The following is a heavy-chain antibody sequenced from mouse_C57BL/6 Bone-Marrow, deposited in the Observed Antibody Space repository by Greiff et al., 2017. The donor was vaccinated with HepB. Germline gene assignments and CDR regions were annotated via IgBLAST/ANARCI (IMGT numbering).Heavy chain of an antibody. CDR1: GYTFTSYW. CDR3: ARWGGLRRGYYAMDY. J-gene: IGHJ4*01. D-gene: IGHD2-4*01. CDR2: TYPGSGST. V-gene: IGHV1-55*01. Sequence: VQLQQPGAELVKPGASVKMSCKASGYTFTSYWITWVKQRPGQGLEWIGDTYPGSGSTNYNEKFKSKATLTVDTSSSTAYMQLSSLTSEDSAVYYCARWGGLRRGYYAMDYWGQGTSVTVSS.